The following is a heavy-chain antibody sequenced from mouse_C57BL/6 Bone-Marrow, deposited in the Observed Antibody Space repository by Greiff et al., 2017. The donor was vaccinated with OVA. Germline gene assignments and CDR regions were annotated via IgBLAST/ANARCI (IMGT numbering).Heavy chain of an antibody. CDR3: ARVYSNYSPWFAY. V-gene: IGHV3-6*01. J-gene: IGHJ3*01. Sequence: EVQLVESGPGLVKPSQSLSLTCSVTGYSITSGYYWNWIRQFPGNKLEWMGYISYDGSNNYNPSLKNRISITRDTSKNQFFLKLNSVTTEDTATYYCARVYSNYSPWFAYWGQGTLVTVSA. CDR1: GYSITSGYY. CDR2: ISYDGSN. D-gene: IGHD2-5*01.